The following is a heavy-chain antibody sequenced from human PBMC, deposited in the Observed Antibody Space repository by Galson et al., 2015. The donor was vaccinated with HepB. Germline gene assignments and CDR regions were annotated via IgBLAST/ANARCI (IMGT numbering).Heavy chain of an antibody. CDR3: ARDQEWLIPLDY. D-gene: IGHD6-19*01. V-gene: IGHV1-18*01. J-gene: IGHJ4*02. CDR2: ISAYNGNT. CDR1: GYTFTSYG. Sequence: SVKVSCKASGYTFTSYGISWVRQAPGQGLEWMGWISAYNGNTNYAQKLQGRVTMTTDTSTSTAYVELRSLRSDDTAVYYCARDQEWLIPLDYWGQGTLVTVSS.